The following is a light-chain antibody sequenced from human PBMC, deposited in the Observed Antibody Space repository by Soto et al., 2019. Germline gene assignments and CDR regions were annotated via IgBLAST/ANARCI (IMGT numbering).Light chain of an antibody. CDR2: AAS. V-gene: IGKV1-9*01. J-gene: IGKJ5*01. Sequence: IQLTQSPSSRSAFLRDRFTITCRASQGISSSLAWYQQKPGKAPKLLIYAASTLQSGVPSRFSGSGSGTDFTLTIIGLQPEDFATYYCQQLTIYPMTFGQGALLEIK. CDR3: QQLTIYPMT. CDR1: QGISSS.